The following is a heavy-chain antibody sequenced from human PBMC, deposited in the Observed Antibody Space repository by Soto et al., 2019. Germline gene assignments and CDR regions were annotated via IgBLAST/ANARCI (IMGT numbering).Heavy chain of an antibody. CDR1: GGSIRSKNW. D-gene: IGHD4-17*01. J-gene: IGHJ6*03. V-gene: IGHV4-4*02. CDR2: MSHSGNT. CDR3: ARVTHPDCGDNRYYYDMDV. Sequence: QVQLQESGPGLVKPSGTLSLTCAVSGGSIRSKNWWSWVRQSPGRGLERIGEMSHSGNTNYNPSLKSRVTISVDKSKNQFSLKLDSVTAADTAVYYCARVTHPDCGDNRYYYDMDVWGKGTTVTVSS.